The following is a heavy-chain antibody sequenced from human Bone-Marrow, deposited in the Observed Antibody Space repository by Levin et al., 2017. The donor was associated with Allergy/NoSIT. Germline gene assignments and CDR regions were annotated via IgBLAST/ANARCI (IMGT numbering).Heavy chain of an antibody. V-gene: IGHV3-21*01. CDR2: IRTSTFYV. CDR3: VRESEGSCSSSTCSDIDY. D-gene: IGHD2-2*01. CDR1: GFTFSSFT. Sequence: GGSLRLSCAASGFTFSSFTMNWVRQAPGKGLEWVSSIRTSTFYVYYADSVRGRFTVSRDNAKNSLYLQMNSLRAEDTAVYYCVRESEGSCSSSTCSDIDYWGQGTLVTVSS. J-gene: IGHJ4*02.